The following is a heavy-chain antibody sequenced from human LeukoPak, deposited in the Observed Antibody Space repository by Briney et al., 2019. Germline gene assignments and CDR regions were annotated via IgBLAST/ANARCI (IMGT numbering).Heavy chain of an antibody. V-gene: IGHV2-5*01. CDR2: IYWNDDK. J-gene: IGHJ4*02. CDR3: AHRRGESVRRAAVADGFDY. D-gene: IGHD6-19*01. Sequence: SGPTLVNPTQTLTLTCTFSGFSLSTSGVGVGWIRQPPGKALEWLALIYWNDDKRYSPSLKSRLTITKDTSKNHVVLTMTNMDPVDTATYYCAHRRGESVRRAAVADGFDYWGQGTLVTVSS. CDR1: GFSLSTSGVG.